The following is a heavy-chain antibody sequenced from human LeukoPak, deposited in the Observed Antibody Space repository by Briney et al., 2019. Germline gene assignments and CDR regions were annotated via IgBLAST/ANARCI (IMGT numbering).Heavy chain of an antibody. CDR1: GGAISSYY. CDR3: ARAGKQLGAFDI. Sequence: PSETLSLTCTVSGGAISSYYWSWIRQPPGKGLEWIGYIYYSGSTNYNPSLKSRVTISVDTSKNQFSLKLSSVTAADTAVYYCARAGKQLGAFDIWGQGTMVTVSS. CDR2: IYYSGST. J-gene: IGHJ3*02. D-gene: IGHD6-6*01. V-gene: IGHV4-59*01.